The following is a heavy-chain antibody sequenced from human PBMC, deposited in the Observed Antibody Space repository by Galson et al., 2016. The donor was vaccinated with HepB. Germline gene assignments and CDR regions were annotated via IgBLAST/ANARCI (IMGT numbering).Heavy chain of an antibody. CDR2: IYSGGTT. V-gene: IGHV3-66*01. CDR3: ARDSSYGDFWRFDR. CDR1: GFLVTSNY. D-gene: IGHD3-3*01. Sequence: SLRLSCAASGFLVTSNYMTWVRQAPGKGLDWVSVIYSGGTTYYADSVKGRFTISRDHSKNTLYLQMNNLRAEDTAVYYCARDSSYGDFWRFDRWGQGALVTVSS. J-gene: IGHJ4*02.